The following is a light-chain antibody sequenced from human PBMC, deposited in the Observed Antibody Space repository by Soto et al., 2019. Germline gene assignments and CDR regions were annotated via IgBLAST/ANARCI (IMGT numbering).Light chain of an antibody. CDR1: QSISSNF. CDR2: GAS. Sequence: EIVLTQSPCTLSSSPGEGATISCRASQSISSNFLAWYQQKRGPAPRLLIHGASYRATGIPDRFSGSGSGIDFTLTISRLEAEDYAVYYCQQYVTSSWTFGQGTKVDIK. V-gene: IGKV3-20*01. J-gene: IGKJ1*01. CDR3: QQYVTSSWT.